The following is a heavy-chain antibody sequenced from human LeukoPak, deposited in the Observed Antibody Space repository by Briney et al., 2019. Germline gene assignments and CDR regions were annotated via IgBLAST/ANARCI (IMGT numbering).Heavy chain of an antibody. J-gene: IGHJ4*02. CDR1: GFIFSNYV. D-gene: IGHD4-23*01. V-gene: IGHV3-33*05. CDR2: TQYDGSKN. CDR3: ASDRCGNPSCLEY. Sequence: GGCLSLSWAASGFIFSNYVVHWVRQAPGKGVEWGAATQYDGSKNYYADSVKGRFTISRDNSRNTMYLQMDSLRVEDTAVYYCASDRCGNPSCLEYWGQGTLVTVSS.